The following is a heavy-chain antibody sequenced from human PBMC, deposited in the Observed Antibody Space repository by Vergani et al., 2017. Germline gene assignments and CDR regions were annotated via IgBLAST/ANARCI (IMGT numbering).Heavy chain of an antibody. V-gene: IGHV3-30*03. CDR2: ISYDGTQK. CDR3: ATKSCDTPVCQIGYFRE. J-gene: IGHJ1*01. Sequence: QVHLVESGGGVVQPGRSLRLSCVVSGFTSSYYGMHWVRQAPGKGLEWVAVISYDGTQKYYADSVKGRFTISRDNSKSTLYLQMNSLRTEDTAVYYCATKSCDTPVCQIGYFREWGQGTLVTVSS. D-gene: IGHD5-18*01. CDR1: GFTSSYYG.